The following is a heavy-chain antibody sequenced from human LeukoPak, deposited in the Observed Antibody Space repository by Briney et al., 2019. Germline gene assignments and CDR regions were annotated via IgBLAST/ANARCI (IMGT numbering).Heavy chain of an antibody. D-gene: IGHD6-13*01. V-gene: IGHV1-2*02. CDR3: ARGVAAGISYYYYYMDV. J-gene: IGHJ6*03. CDR1: GYTFTSYY. CDR2: INPNSGGT. Sequence: ASVKVSCKASGYTFTSYYMHWVRQAPGQGLEWMGWINPNSGGTNYAQKFQGRVTMTRDTSISTAYMELSRLRSDDTAVYYCARGVAAGISYYYYYMDVWGKGTTVTVSS.